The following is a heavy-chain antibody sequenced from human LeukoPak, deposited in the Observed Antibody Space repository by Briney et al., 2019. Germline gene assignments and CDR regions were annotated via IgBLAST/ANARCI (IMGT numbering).Heavy chain of an antibody. CDR2: IYTSGST. CDR3: AGTDSSDYPPGDTFDI. CDR1: GGSISIGSYY. V-gene: IGHV4-61*02. Sequence: SQTLSLTCTVSGGSISIGSYYWSWIRQPAGKGLEWIVRIYTSGSTSYNPSLKSRVTISLGTSKNQVSLRVSSVTAADTAVYYCAGTDSSDYPPGDTFDIWGLGTMVTVSS. D-gene: IGHD3-22*01. J-gene: IGHJ3*02.